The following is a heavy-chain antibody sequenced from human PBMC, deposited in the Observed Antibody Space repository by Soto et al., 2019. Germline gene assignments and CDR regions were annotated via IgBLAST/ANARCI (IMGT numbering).Heavy chain of an antibody. CDR1: GFTFSSYA. Sequence: GGSLRLSCAASGFTFSSYAMSWVRQAPGKGLEWVSAISGSGGSTYYADSVKGRFTISRDNSKNTLYLQMNSLRAEDTAVYYCAKDQYYYDSSGYYYWGQGTLVTVSS. J-gene: IGHJ4*02. D-gene: IGHD3-22*01. CDR2: ISGSGGST. CDR3: AKDQYYYDSSGYYY. V-gene: IGHV3-23*01.